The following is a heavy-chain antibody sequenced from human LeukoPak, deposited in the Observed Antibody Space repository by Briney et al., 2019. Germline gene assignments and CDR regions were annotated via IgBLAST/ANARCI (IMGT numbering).Heavy chain of an antibody. J-gene: IGHJ3*01. V-gene: IGHV3-23*01. D-gene: IGHD2-21*02. Sequence: PGGSLRLSCATSGFTFSSYALNWVRQAPGKGLEWVAGISASSGNTFYADSVKGRFTISRDSSKSTLFLQMNSLRAEDTAVYYCAKVSCGGNCFYAFDLWGRGTMVAVSS. CDR1: GFTFSSYA. CDR3: AKVSCGGNCFYAFDL. CDR2: ISASSGNT.